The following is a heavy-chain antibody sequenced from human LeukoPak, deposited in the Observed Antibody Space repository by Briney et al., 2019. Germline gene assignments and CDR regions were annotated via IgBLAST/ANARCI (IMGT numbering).Heavy chain of an antibody. CDR1: GFTFYEHT. Sequence: GGSLRLSCAASGFTFYEHTMHWVRQVPGKGLEWVSLIGWDGDGTDYADSVKGRFTIARDNRKNTLYLQMNSLRTEDTALYYCAKGLTYYYDSSVRGFDYWGQGTLVTVSS. J-gene: IGHJ4*02. V-gene: IGHV3-43*01. CDR3: AKGLTYYYDSSVRGFDY. D-gene: IGHD3-22*01. CDR2: IGWDGDGT.